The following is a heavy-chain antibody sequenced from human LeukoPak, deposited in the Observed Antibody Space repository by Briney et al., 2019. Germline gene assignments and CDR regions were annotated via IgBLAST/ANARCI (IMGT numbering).Heavy chain of an antibody. J-gene: IGHJ4*02. CDR1: GFTFSSYW. CDR2: INSDGSST. CDR3: ARVAAAGTLDY. V-gene: IGHV3-74*01. Sequence: GGSLRLSCAASGFTFSSYWMHWVRPAPGKGLVWVSRINSDGSSTSYVDSVKGRFTVSRDNAKNTLYLQMNSLRAEDTAVYYCARVAAAGTLDYWGQGTLVTVSS. D-gene: IGHD6-13*01.